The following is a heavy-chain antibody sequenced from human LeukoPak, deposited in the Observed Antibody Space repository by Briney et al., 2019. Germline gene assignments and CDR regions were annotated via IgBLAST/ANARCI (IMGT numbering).Heavy chain of an antibody. CDR1: GGSFSGYY. D-gene: IGHD4-23*01. CDR2: INHSGST. J-gene: IGHJ4*02. V-gene: IGHV4-34*01. Sequence: PSETLSLTCAVYGGSFSGYYWSWLRQPPGKGLEWMGEINHSGSTNYNPSLKSRVTISVDTSKNQLSLKLSSVTAADTAVYYCASRPVGGNVDYWGQGTLVTVSS. CDR3: ASRPVGGNVDY.